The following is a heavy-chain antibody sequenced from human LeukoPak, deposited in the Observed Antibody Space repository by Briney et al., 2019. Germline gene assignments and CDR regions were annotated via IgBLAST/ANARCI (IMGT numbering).Heavy chain of an antibody. CDR1: RLILRRYD. D-gene: IGHD2/OR15-2a*01. CDR3: ARVNGILSQFDY. V-gene: IGHV3-30-3*01. J-gene: IGHJ4*02. CDR2: ISYDGSNK. Sequence: GGSLRLSCAASRLILRRYDMHWLRQAPGKGLEWVAVISYDGSNKYYADSVKGRFTISRDNSKNTLYLELNRLRGEDTAVYYCARVNGILSQFDYWGQGTLVTVSS.